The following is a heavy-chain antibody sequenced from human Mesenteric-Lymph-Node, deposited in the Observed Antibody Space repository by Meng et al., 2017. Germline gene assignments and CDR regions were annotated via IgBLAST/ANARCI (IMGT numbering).Heavy chain of an antibody. CDR2: ISGSGGDT. J-gene: IGHJ3*02. D-gene: IGHD2-2*01. V-gene: IGHV3-23*01. CDR3: ASPAALDAFDI. Sequence: LSLTCAASGFTFSDYYMSWIRQAPGKGLEWVSTISGSGGDTFYADSVKGRFTISRDNSKNTVYLQMNSLRAEDTAVYYCASPAALDAFDIWGQGTMVTVSS. CDR1: GFTFSDYY.